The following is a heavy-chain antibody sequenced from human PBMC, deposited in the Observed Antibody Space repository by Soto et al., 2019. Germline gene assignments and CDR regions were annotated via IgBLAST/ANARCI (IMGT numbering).Heavy chain of an antibody. CDR2: ISGSGGST. CDR3: AYRNWESCSGDNCYVLDF. J-gene: IGHJ4*02. V-gene: IGHV3-23*01. CDR1: GFTFSDFV. Sequence: EVLLLESGGGLVQPGGSLRLSCAASGFTFSDFVMTWVLQTPGKVLEWVSGISGSGGSTYYADSVKGRFTISRDNSKNMLYLQMHALRAEDTAIYYCAYRNWESCSGDNCYVLDFWGQGTLVTVSS. D-gene: IGHD2-15*01.